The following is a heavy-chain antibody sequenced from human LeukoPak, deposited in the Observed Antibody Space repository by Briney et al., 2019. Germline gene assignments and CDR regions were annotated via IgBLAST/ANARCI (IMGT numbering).Heavy chain of an antibody. J-gene: IGHJ6*03. CDR3: ARAIYYYYYYYMDV. CDR1: GYTFTGYY. CDR2: INPNSGGT. V-gene: IGHV1-2*02. D-gene: IGHD2-21*01. Sequence: ASVKVSCKASGYTFTGYYMHWVRQAPGQGLEWMGWINPNSGGTNYAQKFQGRVTMTRDTSISTAYMELSRLRSDDTAVYYCARAIYYYYYYYMDVWGKGTTVTISS.